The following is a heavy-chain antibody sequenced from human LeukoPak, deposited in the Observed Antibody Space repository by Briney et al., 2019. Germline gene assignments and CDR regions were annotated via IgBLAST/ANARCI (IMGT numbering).Heavy chain of an antibody. J-gene: IGHJ4*02. CDR2: IRYDGSNK. Sequence: GGSLRLSCTTSGFTFSNYGMYWVRQAPGKGLEWLAFIRYDGSNKYYADSVKGRFTISRDNSKNTLFLQMNSLRAEDTAVYYCAKDSLTGSGPYYFDCWGQGTLVTVSS. V-gene: IGHV3-30*02. D-gene: IGHD3-9*01. CDR1: GFTFSNYG. CDR3: AKDSLTGSGPYYFDC.